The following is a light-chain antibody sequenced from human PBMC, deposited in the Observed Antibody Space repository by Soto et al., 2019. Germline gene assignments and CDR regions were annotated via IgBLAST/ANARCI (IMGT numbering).Light chain of an antibody. V-gene: IGKV3-20*01. J-gene: IGKJ2*01. CDR3: RQYGSSPPYT. Sequence: EIVLTQSPGTLSLSPGERATLSCRASQSVSSRYLAWYQQKPGQALRLLIYGASSRATGIPDRFSGSGSGTDFTLTISRLEPEDFAVYYCRQYGSSPPYTFGQGTKLEIK. CDR1: QSVSSRY. CDR2: GAS.